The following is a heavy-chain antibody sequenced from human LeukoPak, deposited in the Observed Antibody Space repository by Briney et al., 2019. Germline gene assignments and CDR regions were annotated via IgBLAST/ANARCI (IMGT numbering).Heavy chain of an antibody. Sequence: SETLSLTCTVSGGSISSYYWNWIRQPAGKGLEWIGRIYTSGSTNYNPSLKSRVTMSVDTSKNQFSLKLNSVTAADTAVYYCTRQPYTSGWYVWFDHWGPGTLVTVSS. V-gene: IGHV4-4*07. CDR1: GGSISSYY. J-gene: IGHJ5*02. CDR2: IYTSGST. D-gene: IGHD6-19*01. CDR3: TRQPYTSGWYVWFDH.